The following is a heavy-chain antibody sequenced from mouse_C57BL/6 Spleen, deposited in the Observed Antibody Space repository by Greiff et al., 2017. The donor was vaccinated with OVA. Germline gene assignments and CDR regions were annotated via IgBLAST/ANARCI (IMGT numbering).Heavy chain of an antibody. J-gene: IGHJ3*01. D-gene: IGHD2-3*01. V-gene: IGHV1-42*01. CDR1: GYSFTGYY. CDR2: INPSTGGT. Sequence: VQLKESGPELVKPGASVKISCKASGYSFTGYYMNWVKQSPEKSLEWIGEINPSTGGTTYNQKFKAKATLTVVKSSSTAYMQRKSLTAEDYAVYYCARGGYSFAYWGQGTLVTVSA. CDR3: ARGGYSFAY.